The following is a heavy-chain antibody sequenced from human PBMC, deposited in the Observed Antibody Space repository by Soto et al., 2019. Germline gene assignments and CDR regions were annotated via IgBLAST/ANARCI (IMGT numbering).Heavy chain of an antibody. CDR2: IYYTGTH. V-gene: IGHV4-59*02. CDR3: ARDRDRHSSGLPSFDP. J-gene: IGHJ5*02. CDR1: GGSVINYY. Sequence: SETLSLTCSFSGGSVINYYWSGVRQPPGKRLEWIGYIYYTGTHDYNPSLRGRATIPVDTSKDQFSLKLTSVTAADTAVYYCARDRDRHSSGLPSFDPWGQGILVTVSS. D-gene: IGHD3-22*01.